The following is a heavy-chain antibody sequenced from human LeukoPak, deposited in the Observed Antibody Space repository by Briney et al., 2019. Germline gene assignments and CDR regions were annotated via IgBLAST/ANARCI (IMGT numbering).Heavy chain of an antibody. J-gene: IGHJ4*02. CDR2: IYYSGST. CDR3: ARGISGYSSSWYRVYFDY. V-gene: IGHV4-59*01. Sequence: SETLSLTCTVSGGSISSYYWSWIRQPPGKGLEWIGYIYYSGSTNYNPSLKSRVTISVDTSKNQFSLKLSSVTAAGTAVYYCARGISGYSSSWYRVYFDYWGQGTLVTVSS. D-gene: IGHD6-13*01. CDR1: GGSISSYY.